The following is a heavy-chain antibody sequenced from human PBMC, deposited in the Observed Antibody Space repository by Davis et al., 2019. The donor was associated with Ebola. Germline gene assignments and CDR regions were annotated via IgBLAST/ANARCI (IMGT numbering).Heavy chain of an antibody. CDR3: ARDDYDFWGGYSPVYYYGMDV. J-gene: IGHJ6*04. Sequence: GGSLRLSCAASGFTFSSYAMYWVRQAPGKGLEWVSVIRGGGSSTYYADSVKGRFTISRDNAKNSLYLQMNSLRAEDTAVYYCARDDYDFWGGYSPVYYYGMDVWGKGTTVTVSS. D-gene: IGHD3-3*01. V-gene: IGHV3-23*01. CDR1: GFTFSSYA. CDR2: IRGGGSST.